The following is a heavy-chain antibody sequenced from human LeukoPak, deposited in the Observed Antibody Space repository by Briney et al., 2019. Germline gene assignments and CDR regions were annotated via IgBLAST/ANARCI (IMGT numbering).Heavy chain of an antibody. D-gene: IGHD6-6*01. CDR2: ISYDGSNK. CDR3: ARAGRFYSSSPSYYYYYGMDV. CDR1: GFNFRSYG. Sequence: GGSLRLSCVASGFNFRSYGMHWVRQAPGKGLEWVAVISYDGSNKYYADSVKGRFTISRDNSKNTLYLQMNSLRAEDTAVYYCARAGRFYSSSPSYYYYYGMDVWGQGTTVTVSS. V-gene: IGHV3-30*19. J-gene: IGHJ6*02.